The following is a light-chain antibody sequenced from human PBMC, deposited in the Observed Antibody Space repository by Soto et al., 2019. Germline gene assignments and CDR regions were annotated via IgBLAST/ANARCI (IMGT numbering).Light chain of an antibody. V-gene: IGKV3-11*01. CDR3: PQRRNWPLT. Sequence: ETVLTQSPAALSLSPGERATLACRATQSISGELAWYQQKPGQAPRLLIYDTSNRATGIPARFSGSGSGTDFTLTISSLEPEDVAVYYCPQRRNWPLTFGGGTNVEIK. J-gene: IGKJ4*01. CDR1: QSISGE. CDR2: DTS.